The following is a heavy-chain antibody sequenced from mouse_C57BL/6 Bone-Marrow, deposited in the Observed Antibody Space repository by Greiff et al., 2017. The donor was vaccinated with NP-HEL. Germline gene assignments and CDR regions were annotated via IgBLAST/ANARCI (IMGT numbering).Heavy chain of an antibody. D-gene: IGHD5-2*01. CDR3: ARSRRILSYWYFDV. V-gene: IGHV1-69*01. CDR1: GYTFTSYW. J-gene: IGHJ1*03. Sequence: VQLQQPGAELVMPGASVKLSCKASGYTFTSYWMHWVKQRPGQGLEWIGEIDPSDSYTNYNQKFKGKSTLTVDKSSSTAYMQLSSLTSEDSAVYYCARSRRILSYWYFDVWGTGTTVTVSS. CDR2: IDPSDSYT.